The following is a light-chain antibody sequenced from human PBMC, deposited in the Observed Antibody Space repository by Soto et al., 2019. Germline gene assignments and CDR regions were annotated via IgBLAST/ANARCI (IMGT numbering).Light chain of an antibody. CDR2: WAS. J-gene: IGKJ5*01. Sequence: DIVMTQSPDSLTVSLGERATINCKSSQSVLHSSNNKNYLAWYQQKPGQPPKLLICWASTRESGVPDRFSGSGSRTDFTLTISSLQAEDVAVYYCQQYYTTPITFGQGTRLEIK. V-gene: IGKV4-1*01. CDR3: QQYYTTPIT. CDR1: QSVLHSSNNKNY.